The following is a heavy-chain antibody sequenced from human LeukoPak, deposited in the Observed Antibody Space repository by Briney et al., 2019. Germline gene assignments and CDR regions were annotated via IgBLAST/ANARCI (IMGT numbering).Heavy chain of an antibody. CDR2: NSGSGGTT. Sequence: HPGGSLRLSCAASGFTFSSYAMSWVRQAPGKGLEWVSGNSGSGGTTYYADSVKGRFTISRDNSRNTLYLQVNSLRAEDTALYYCAKGGIAAAGTVGYYYYMDVWGKGTTVTVSS. V-gene: IGHV3-23*01. D-gene: IGHD6-13*01. CDR1: GFTFSSYA. J-gene: IGHJ6*03. CDR3: AKGGIAAAGTVGYYYYMDV.